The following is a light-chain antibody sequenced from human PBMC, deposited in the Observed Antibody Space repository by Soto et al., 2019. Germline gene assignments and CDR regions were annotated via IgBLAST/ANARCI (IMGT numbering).Light chain of an antibody. J-gene: IGLJ1*01. CDR1: SSDAGGYNY. CDR2: DVS. V-gene: IGLV2-14*01. CDR3: SSHTSSSTSYV. Sequence: QSALTQPASVSGSPGQSITISCTGTSSDAGGYNYVSWYQQHPGKAPKLMIYDVSKRPSGISNRFSGSKSANTASLTISGLQAEDEADYYCSSHTSSSTSYVFGTGTKVTVL.